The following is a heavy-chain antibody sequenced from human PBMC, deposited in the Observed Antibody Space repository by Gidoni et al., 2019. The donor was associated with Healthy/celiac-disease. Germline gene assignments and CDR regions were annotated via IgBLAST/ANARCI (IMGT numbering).Heavy chain of an antibody. Sequence: VPLVESGGGVVQPGRSLSLSWTASRFPFSNFAMHWLRQAPGKGLEWVAVISYDGSNTYYADSVEGRFAISRDNSKNTLDLQMNSLRAEDTAVYYCARGGRDYDNSGVGYWGQGTLVTVSS. CDR3: ARGGRDYDNSGVGY. V-gene: IGHV3-30*09. CDR1: RFPFSNFA. J-gene: IGHJ4*02. CDR2: ISYDGSNT. D-gene: IGHD3-22*01.